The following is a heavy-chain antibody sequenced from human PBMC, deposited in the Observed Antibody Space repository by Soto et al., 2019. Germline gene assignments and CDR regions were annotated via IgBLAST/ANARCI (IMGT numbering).Heavy chain of an antibody. D-gene: IGHD2-2*01. CDR1: GGSISSGGYY. CDR3: ARSYQLLRLFDY. J-gene: IGHJ4*02. V-gene: IGHV4-31*03. CDR2: IYYSGST. Sequence: SETLSLTCTFSGGSISSGGYYLSWIRQHPGKGLEWIGYIYYSGSTYYNPSLKSRVTISVDTSKNQFSLKLSSVTAADTAVYYCARSYQLLRLFDYWGQGTLVTVSS.